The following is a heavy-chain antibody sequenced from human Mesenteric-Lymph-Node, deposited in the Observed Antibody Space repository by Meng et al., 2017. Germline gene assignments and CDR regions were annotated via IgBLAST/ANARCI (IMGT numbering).Heavy chain of an antibody. CDR2: INRYNGNT. J-gene: IGHJ4*02. Sequence: QGLLESSGGEVKNPGASGKVSCTACGYTLSSDGFSWVRQAPGQGLEWMGWINRYNGNTDYAQKFQGRVTMTTDTSTSTAYMELRSLKSDDTAVYYCANRGNPYLDCWGQGTLVTVSS. V-gene: IGHV1-18*01. CDR1: GYTLSSDG. CDR3: ANRGNPYLDC.